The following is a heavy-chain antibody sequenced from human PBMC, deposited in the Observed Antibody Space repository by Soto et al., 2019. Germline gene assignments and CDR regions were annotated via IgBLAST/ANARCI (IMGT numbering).Heavy chain of an antibody. J-gene: IGHJ3*02. V-gene: IGHV3-33*01. D-gene: IGHD4-17*01. Sequence: QVQLVESGGGVVQPGRSLTLSCGASGFTFSSYGMHWGRQAPGKGLEWVAVIWYAGSNKYYADSVKGRFTISRDNSKNTLYLQMNSLRAEDTAVYYCARGDLYGPGAFDIWGQGTMVTVSS. CDR2: IWYAGSNK. CDR3: ARGDLYGPGAFDI. CDR1: GFTFSSYG.